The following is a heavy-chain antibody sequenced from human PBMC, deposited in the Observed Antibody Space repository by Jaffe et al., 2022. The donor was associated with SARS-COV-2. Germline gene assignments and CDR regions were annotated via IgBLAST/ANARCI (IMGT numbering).Heavy chain of an antibody. CDR1: GGSISSGGYY. CDR3: ARGPSPKYCSGGSCYSGKDGWFDP. D-gene: IGHD2-15*01. Sequence: QVQLQESGPGLVKPSQTLSLTCTVSGGSISSGGYYWSWIRQHPGKGLEWIGYIYYSGSTYYNPSLKSRVTISVDTSKNQFSLKLSSVTAADTAVYYCARGPSPKYCSGGSCYSGKDGWFDPWGQGTLVTVSS. J-gene: IGHJ5*02. CDR2: IYYSGST. V-gene: IGHV4-31*03.